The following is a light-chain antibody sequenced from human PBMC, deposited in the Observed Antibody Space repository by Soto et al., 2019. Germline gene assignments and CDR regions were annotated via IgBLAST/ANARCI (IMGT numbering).Light chain of an antibody. V-gene: IGKV3-20*01. J-gene: IGKJ2*01. Sequence: EIVLTQSPGTLSLSPGERATLSCRASQSVSSSFLAWYQHKPGQAPRLLIYGASNRATAIPDRFSGSGSGTDFTLSISSLEPEDFAVYYCQEYSTSPYTFGLGTKLETK. CDR2: GAS. CDR1: QSVSSSF. CDR3: QEYSTSPYT.